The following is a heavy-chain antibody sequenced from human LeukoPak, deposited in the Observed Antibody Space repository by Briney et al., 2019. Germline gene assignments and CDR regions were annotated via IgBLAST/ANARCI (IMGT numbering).Heavy chain of an antibody. Sequence: VASVKVSCKASGYTFTSYDINWVRQATGQGLEWMGWMNPNSGNTGYAQKFQGRVTMTRNTSISTAYMELSSLRSEDTAVYYCARDRGLGYCSSTSCPYYYYYGMDVWGQGTTVTVSS. CDR1: GYTFTSYD. CDR2: MNPNSGNT. V-gene: IGHV1-8*01. D-gene: IGHD2-2*01. J-gene: IGHJ6*02. CDR3: ARDRGLGYCSSTSCPYYYYYGMDV.